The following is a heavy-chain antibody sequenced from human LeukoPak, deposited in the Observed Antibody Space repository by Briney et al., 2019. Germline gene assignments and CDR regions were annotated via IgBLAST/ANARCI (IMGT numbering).Heavy chain of an antibody. Sequence: GESLKISCKGSGYSFTNYWIGWVRQMPGKGLEWMGIIYPVDSNTRYSPSSQGQVTISADKSITTAYLQWSSLKASDTAIYYCARGPYCSSTSCYSPYYSYYMDVWGKGTTVTVS. J-gene: IGHJ6*03. V-gene: IGHV5-51*01. CDR2: IYPVDSNT. CDR1: GYSFTNYW. D-gene: IGHD2-2*01. CDR3: ARGPYCSSTSCYSPYYSYYMDV.